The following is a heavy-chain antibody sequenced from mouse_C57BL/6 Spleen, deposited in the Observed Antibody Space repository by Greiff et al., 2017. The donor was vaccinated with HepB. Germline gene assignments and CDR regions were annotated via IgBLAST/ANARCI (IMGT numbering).Heavy chain of an antibody. J-gene: IGHJ4*01. Sequence: EVMLVEPGEGLVKPGGSLKLSCAASGFTFSSYAMSWVRQTPEKRLEWVAYISSGGAYTYYADTVKGRFTISRDNARNTLYLQMSSLKSEDTAMYYCTSFITTVDAMDYWGQGTSVTVSS. CDR2: ISSGGAYT. D-gene: IGHD1-1*01. CDR3: TSFITTVDAMDY. V-gene: IGHV5-9-1*02. CDR1: GFTFSSYA.